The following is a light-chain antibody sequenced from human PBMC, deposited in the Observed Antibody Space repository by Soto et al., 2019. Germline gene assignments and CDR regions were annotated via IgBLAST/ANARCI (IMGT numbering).Light chain of an antibody. Sequence: ETVMTQSAATLSVSPGERTTLSCRASQSVNTNLAWYQQKPGQAPRLLIFGASIRATGVPDRFSGSGSGTEFTLSISSLQSEDSAVYYCQQYNDWPPLTVGGGTKVEIK. V-gene: IGKV3-15*01. CDR3: QQYNDWPPLT. J-gene: IGKJ4*01. CDR2: GAS. CDR1: QSVNTN.